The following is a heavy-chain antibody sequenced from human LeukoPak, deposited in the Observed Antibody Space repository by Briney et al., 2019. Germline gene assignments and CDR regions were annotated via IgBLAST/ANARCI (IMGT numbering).Heavy chain of an antibody. D-gene: IGHD6-13*01. CDR3: SRLEDSSPIEVALDI. Sequence: GGSLRLSCAASGFTFSTYSMNWVRQAPGKGLEWVGRIRSKRNNYATAYAASVKGRFTISRDDSKNTVYLHMDSLKTEDAALYYCSRLEDSSPIEVALDIWGQGTVVTVSS. J-gene: IGHJ3*02. CDR2: IRSKRNNYAT. CDR1: GFTFSTYS. V-gene: IGHV3-73*01.